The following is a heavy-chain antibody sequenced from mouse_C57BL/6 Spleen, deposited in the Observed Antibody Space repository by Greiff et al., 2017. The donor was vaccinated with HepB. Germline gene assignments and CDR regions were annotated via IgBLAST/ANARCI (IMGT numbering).Heavy chain of an antibody. Sequence: EVQLQQSGPELVKPGASVKISCKASGYTFTDYYMNWVKQSHGKSLEWIGDINPNNGGTSYNQKFKGKATLTVDKSSSTAYMELRSLTSEDSAVYYCARTVTLYFDYWGQGTTLTVSS. CDR3: ARTVTLYFDY. CDR2: INPNNGGT. V-gene: IGHV1-26*01. CDR1: GYTFTDYY. D-gene: IGHD2-2*01. J-gene: IGHJ2*01.